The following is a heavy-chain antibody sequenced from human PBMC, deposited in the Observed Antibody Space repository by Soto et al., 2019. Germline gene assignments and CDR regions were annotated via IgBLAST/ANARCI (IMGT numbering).Heavy chain of an antibody. Sequence: PGESLKISCKGSGYSFTSYWIGWVRQMPGKGLVWMGIIYPGDSDTRYSPSFQGQVTISADKSISTAYLQWSSLKASDTAMSYCARHLALVYGDRAVEAFHYYYYGMDVWGQGTTVTVSS. CDR2: IYPGDSDT. V-gene: IGHV5-51*01. CDR3: ARHLALVYGDRAVEAFHYYYYGMDV. D-gene: IGHD4-17*01. J-gene: IGHJ6*02. CDR1: GYSFTSYW.